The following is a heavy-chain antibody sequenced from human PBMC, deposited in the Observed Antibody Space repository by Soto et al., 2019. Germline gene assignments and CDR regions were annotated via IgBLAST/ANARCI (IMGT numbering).Heavy chain of an antibody. CDR3: AREGGTDRSYDSSGYYYFDY. V-gene: IGHV4-31*03. Sequence: SETLSLTCTVSGGSISSGGYYWSWIRQHPGKGLEWIGYIYYSGSTYYNPSLKSRVNIPVDTSKNQFSLKLISVTAADTAVYYCAREGGTDRSYDSSGYYYFDYWGQGTLVTVSS. CDR1: GGSISSGGYY. CDR2: IYYSGST. J-gene: IGHJ4*02. D-gene: IGHD3-22*01.